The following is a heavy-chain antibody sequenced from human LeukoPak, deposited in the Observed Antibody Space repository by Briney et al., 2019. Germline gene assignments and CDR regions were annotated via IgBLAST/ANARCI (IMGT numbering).Heavy chain of an antibody. J-gene: IGHJ5*02. Sequence: SETLSLTCTVSGGSISNYYWSWIRQPAGKGLEWIVRIYTSGSTNYNPSLKSRVTMSVDTSKNQFSLKLSSVAAADTAIYYCARNNVVVPAAPFGPWGQGILVTVSS. CDR3: ARNNVVVPAAPFGP. D-gene: IGHD2-2*01. CDR1: GGSISNYY. CDR2: IYTSGST. V-gene: IGHV4-4*07.